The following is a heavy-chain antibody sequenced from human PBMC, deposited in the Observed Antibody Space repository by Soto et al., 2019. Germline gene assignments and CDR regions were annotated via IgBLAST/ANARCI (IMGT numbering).Heavy chain of an antibody. J-gene: IGHJ6*03. Sequence: GGSLRLSCAASGFTFCSYGMHWVRQAPGKGLEWVAVISYDGSNKYYADSVKGRFTISRDNSKNTLYLQMNSLRAEDTAVYYCAKDSAGRTYGDLHYYYYYYMDVWGKGTTVTVSS. CDR2: ISYDGSNK. D-gene: IGHD4-17*01. CDR1: GFTFCSYG. V-gene: IGHV3-30*18. CDR3: AKDSAGRTYGDLHYYYYYYMDV.